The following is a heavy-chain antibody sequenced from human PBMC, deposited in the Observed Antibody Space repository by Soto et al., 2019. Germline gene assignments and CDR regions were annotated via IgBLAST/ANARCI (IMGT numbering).Heavy chain of an antibody. Sequence: PGESLKISCKGSGYSFTSYWISWVRQMPGKGLEWMGRIDPSDSYTNYSPSFQGHVTISADKSISTAYLQWSSLKASDTAMYYCAIHRDQDIVVVPAADWGDYYYYGMDVWGQGTTVTVSS. V-gene: IGHV5-10-1*01. CDR1: GYSFTSYW. D-gene: IGHD2-2*01. J-gene: IGHJ6*02. CDR3: AIHRDQDIVVVPAADWGDYYYYGMDV. CDR2: IDPSDSYT.